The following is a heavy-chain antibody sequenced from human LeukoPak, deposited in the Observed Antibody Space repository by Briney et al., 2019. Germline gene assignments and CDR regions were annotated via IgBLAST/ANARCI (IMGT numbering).Heavy chain of an antibody. CDR3: ARESNWNDLGGRTNAFDI. Sequence: PGGSLRLSCAASGFTFSSYSMNWVRQAPGKGLEWVSSISSSSSYIYYADSVKGRFTIPRDNAKNSLYLQMNSLRAEDTAVYYCARESNWNDLGGRTNAFDIWGQGTMVTVSS. D-gene: IGHD1-1*01. V-gene: IGHV3-21*01. CDR1: GFTFSSYS. J-gene: IGHJ3*02. CDR2: ISSSSSYI.